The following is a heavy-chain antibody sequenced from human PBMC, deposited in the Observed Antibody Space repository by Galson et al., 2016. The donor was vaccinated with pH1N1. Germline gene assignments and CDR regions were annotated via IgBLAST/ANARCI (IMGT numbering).Heavy chain of an antibody. Sequence: SLRLSCAASGFTFSIYGIHWVRRAPGKGLEWVAFIRYDESRTFYGDSVKGRFTISRDNSQNTVYRQMNSLRHEDTAVYYCAKPRGISITVTYDAFDLWGQGTMVTVSS. D-gene: IGHD2/OR15-2a*01. CDR3: AKPRGISITVTYDAFDL. CDR2: IRYDESRT. V-gene: IGHV3-30*02. J-gene: IGHJ3*01. CDR1: GFTFSIYG.